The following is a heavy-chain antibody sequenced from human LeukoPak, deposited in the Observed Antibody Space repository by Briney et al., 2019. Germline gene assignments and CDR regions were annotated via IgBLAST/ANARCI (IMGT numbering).Heavy chain of an antibody. V-gene: IGHV3-7*01. CDR3: ARSNFAVAWSYDY. Sequence: GSLRLSCAASGFTFSSYWMSWVRQAPGKGLEWVANIKQDGSEKYYVDSVKGRFTISRDNAKNSLYLQMNSLRAEDTAVYYCARSNFAVAWSYDYWGQGTLVTVSS. D-gene: IGHD6-19*01. J-gene: IGHJ4*02. CDR1: GFTFSSYW. CDR2: IKQDGSEK.